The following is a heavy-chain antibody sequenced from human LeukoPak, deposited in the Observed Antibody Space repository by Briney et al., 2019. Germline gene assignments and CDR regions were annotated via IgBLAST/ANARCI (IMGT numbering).Heavy chain of an antibody. D-gene: IGHD4-23*01. V-gene: IGHV3-23*01. CDR1: GFTFSSYA. Sequence: GGSLRLSCAASGFTFSSYAMSWVRQAPGKGLEWVSAISGSGGSTYYADPVKGRFTISRDNSKNTLYLQMNSLRAEDTAVYYCAKEVGYGYGGYYYFDYWGQGTLVTVSS. J-gene: IGHJ4*02. CDR3: AKEVGYGYGGYYYFDY. CDR2: ISGSGGST.